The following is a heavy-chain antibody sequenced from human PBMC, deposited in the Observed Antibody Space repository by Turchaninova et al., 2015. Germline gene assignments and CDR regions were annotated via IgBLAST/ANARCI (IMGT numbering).Heavy chain of an antibody. D-gene: IGHD3-10*01. CDR2: IYYSGST. Sequence: QVQLQESGPGLVKPSETLFLTCTVSGGSISSYSRSWIRQPPGKGLEWIGYIYYSGSTNYNPSLKSRVTISVDTSKNQFSLKLSSVTAADTAVYYCARGARGPSLDIWGQGTMVTVSS. CDR3: ARGARGPSLDI. V-gene: IGHV4-59*01. J-gene: IGHJ3*02. CDR1: GGSISSYS.